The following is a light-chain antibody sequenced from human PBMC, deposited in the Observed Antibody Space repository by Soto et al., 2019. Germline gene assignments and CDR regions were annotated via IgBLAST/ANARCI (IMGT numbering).Light chain of an antibody. CDR2: DVN. CDR1: SSDVGSYPY. Sequence: QSALTQPASVSGSPGQSITISCTGTSSDVGSYPYVSWYQQHPGKAPKLMIYDVNSRPSGVSNRFSGSKSGNTASLTISGLQAEDEDDYYCGSYTTSSTVVFGGGTKLTVL. CDR3: GSYTTSSTVV. V-gene: IGLV2-14*01. J-gene: IGLJ2*01.